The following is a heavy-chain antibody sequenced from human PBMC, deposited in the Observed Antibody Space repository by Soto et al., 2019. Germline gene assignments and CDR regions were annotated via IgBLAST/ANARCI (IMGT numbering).Heavy chain of an antibody. Sequence: ASVKVSCKASGYTFTSYGISWVRQAPGQGLEWMGWISAYNGNTNYAQKLQGRVTMTTDTSTSTAYMELRSLRSDDTAVYYCARAPQQQLVPTNFDYWCQGTLVTVSS. CDR1: GYTFTSYG. D-gene: IGHD6-6*01. CDR2: ISAYNGNT. J-gene: IGHJ4*02. CDR3: ARAPQQQLVPTNFDY. V-gene: IGHV1-18*01.